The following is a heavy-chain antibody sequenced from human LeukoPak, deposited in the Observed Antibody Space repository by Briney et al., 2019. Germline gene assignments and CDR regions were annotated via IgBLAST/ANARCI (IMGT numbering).Heavy chain of an antibody. Sequence: GAAVKVSCKASGGTFSSYAISWVRQAPGQGLEWMGRIIPILGIANYAQKFQGRVTITADKSTSTAYMELSSLRSEGTAVYYCARDRDYGSGIFDYWGQGTLVTVSS. CDR3: ARDRDYGSGIFDY. CDR1: GGTFSSYA. D-gene: IGHD3-10*01. V-gene: IGHV1-69*04. J-gene: IGHJ4*02. CDR2: IIPILGIA.